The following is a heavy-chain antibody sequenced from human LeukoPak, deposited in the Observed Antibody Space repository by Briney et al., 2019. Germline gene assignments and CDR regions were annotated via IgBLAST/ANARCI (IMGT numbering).Heavy chain of an antibody. Sequence: SETLSLTCIVSGASIDRNSYNCAWIRQAPGKGPEWIGSVYFNGDTKYTPSLKSRVNIFVDTSRNQFSLRLTSVTAADTAVYYCARPLDAFTNAFDYWGHGVLVTVSS. D-gene: IGHD2-8*01. J-gene: IGHJ5*01. V-gene: IGHV4-39*01. CDR1: GASIDRNSYN. CDR2: VYFNGDT. CDR3: ARPLDAFTNAFDY.